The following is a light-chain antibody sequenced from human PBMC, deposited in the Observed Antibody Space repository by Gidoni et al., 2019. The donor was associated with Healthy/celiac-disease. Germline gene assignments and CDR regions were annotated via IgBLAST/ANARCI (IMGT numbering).Light chain of an antibody. CDR3: QQNYSNPRS. Sequence: DIQMTPSPSSLSASVGDRVTITCRASQSISSYLNWYQQKPGKAPKLLIYDASSLQSGVPSRFSGSGSGTDFTLTISSLQPEDFATYYCQQNYSNPRSFGQGTKLEIK. CDR1: QSISSY. V-gene: IGKV1-39*01. J-gene: IGKJ2*03. CDR2: DAS.